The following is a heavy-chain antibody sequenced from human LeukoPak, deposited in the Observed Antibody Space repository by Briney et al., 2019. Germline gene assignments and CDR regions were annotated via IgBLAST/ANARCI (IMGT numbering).Heavy chain of an antibody. CDR2: ITTSSSYI. V-gene: IGHV3-21*01. Sequence: GGSLRLSCAASGFTFSRSNMNWVRQAPGKGLEWVSSITTSSSYIYYADSVKGRFTISRDNAKNSLYLQMNSLRVEDTAVYYCAKLAKYFYGSETYYFFEHWGQGTPVTASS. D-gene: IGHD3-10*01. CDR3: AKLAKYFYGSETYYFFEH. CDR1: GFTFSRSN. J-gene: IGHJ4*02.